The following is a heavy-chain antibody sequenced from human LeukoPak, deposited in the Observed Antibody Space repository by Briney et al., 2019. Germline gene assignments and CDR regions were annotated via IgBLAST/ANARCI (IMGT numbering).Heavy chain of an antibody. Sequence: ASVKVSCKVSGYTLTQLSIHWVRQAPGKGLEWMGGFDPEDGETIYAQRFQGGLTMTEDTSIDTAYMEVSSLTTEDTAVYYCATEANGYFLYWGQGTLVTVSS. CDR1: GYTLTQLS. D-gene: IGHD3-22*01. CDR2: FDPEDGET. CDR3: ATEANGYFLY. J-gene: IGHJ4*02. V-gene: IGHV1-24*01.